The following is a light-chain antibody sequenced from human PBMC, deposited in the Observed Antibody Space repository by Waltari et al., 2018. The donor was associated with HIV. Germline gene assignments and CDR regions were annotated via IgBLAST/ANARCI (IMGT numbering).Light chain of an antibody. J-gene: IGLJ3*02. CDR1: SLKTYY. V-gene: IGLV3-19*01. CDR2: GPN. Sequence: SSELTQDPAVSVALGQTVRITCQGDSLKTYYTSWDQQKPGQAPILFIYGPNNRPSGIPDQFSGSSSGNTASLTITGAQAEDEADYYCNSRDSSANHLVFGGGTKLTVL. CDR3: NSRDSSANHLV.